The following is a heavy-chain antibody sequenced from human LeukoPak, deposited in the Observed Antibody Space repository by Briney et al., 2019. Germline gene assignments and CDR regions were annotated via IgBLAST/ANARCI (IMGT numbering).Heavy chain of an antibody. V-gene: IGHV3-48*03. Sequence: PGGSLRLSCAASGFTFSSYEMNWVRQAPGKGLEWVSYISSSGSTIYYADSVKGRFTTSRDNAKNSLYLQMNSLRAEDTAVYYCAELGITMIGGVWGNGTTVTISS. CDR2: ISSSGSTI. J-gene: IGHJ6*04. CDR3: AELGITMIGGV. CDR1: GFTFSSYE. D-gene: IGHD3-10*02.